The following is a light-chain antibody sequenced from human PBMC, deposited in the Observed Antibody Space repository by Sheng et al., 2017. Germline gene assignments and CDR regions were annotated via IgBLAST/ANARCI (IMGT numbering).Light chain of an antibody. CDR2: AAS. J-gene: IGKJ3*01. CDR1: QAIRNS. Sequence: DIQMTQFPSSLSASVGDRVTITCRARQAIRNSLAWYQQKPGKAPKLLLYAASTLNSGVPSRFSGSGSGTEFTLTISSLQPDDFATYYCQQYNLFTFGPGTKVXIK. V-gene: IGKV1-NL1*01. CDR3: QQYNLFT.